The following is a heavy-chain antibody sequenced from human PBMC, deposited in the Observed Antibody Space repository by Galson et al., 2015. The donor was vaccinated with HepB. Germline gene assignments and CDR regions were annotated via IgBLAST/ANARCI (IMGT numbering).Heavy chain of an antibody. CDR2: IDWDDDK. Sequence: PALVKPTQTLTLTCTFSGFSLSTSGMCVSWIRQPPGKALEWLARIDWDDDKYYSTSLKTRLTISKDTSKNQVVLTMTNMVPVDTATYYCARMNSSGWYEYYFDYWGQGTLVTVSS. V-gene: IGHV2-70*11. CDR1: GFSLSTSGMC. J-gene: IGHJ4*02. D-gene: IGHD6-19*01. CDR3: ARMNSSGWYEYYFDY.